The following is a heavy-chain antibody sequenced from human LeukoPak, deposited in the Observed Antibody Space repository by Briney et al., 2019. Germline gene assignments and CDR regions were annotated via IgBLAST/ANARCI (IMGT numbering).Heavy chain of an antibody. CDR1: GFNFSDYY. J-gene: IGHJ4*02. CDR3: ARKSPSGQTDY. D-gene: IGHD6-19*01. V-gene: IGHV3-11*04. Sequence: GGSLRLSCAASGFNFSDYYMSWVRQAPGRGLEWISFFSSGDTNIKYADSVKGRFTISRDNAKNSLYLQMNSLRAGDTAVYYCARKSPSGQTDYWGQGTLVTVSS. CDR2: FSSGDTNI.